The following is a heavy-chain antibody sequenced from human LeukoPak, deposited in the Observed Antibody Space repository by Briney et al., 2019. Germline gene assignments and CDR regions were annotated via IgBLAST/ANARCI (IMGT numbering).Heavy chain of an antibody. CDR1: GYTFTSYY. J-gene: IGHJ6*03. CDR3: ARDRVTTERDYYYMDV. Sequence: ASVKVSCKASGYTFTSYYMHWVRQAPGQGLEWMGIINPSGGSTSYAQEFQGRVTMTRDTSTSTVYMELSSLRSEDTAVYYCARDRVTTERDYYYMDVWGKGTTVTVSS. D-gene: IGHD4-17*01. V-gene: IGHV1-46*01. CDR2: INPSGGST.